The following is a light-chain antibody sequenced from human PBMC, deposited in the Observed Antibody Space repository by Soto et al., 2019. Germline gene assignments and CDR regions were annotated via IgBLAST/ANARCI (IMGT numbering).Light chain of an antibody. CDR3: QQRSNWPLT. CDR1: QSVTSY. CDR2: DAS. J-gene: IGKJ4*01. V-gene: IGKV3-11*01. Sequence: ESVVTQSPATLSLSPGERATLSFRASQSVTSYLAWYQQKPGQAPRLLIYDASNRATGIPARFSGSGSGTDFTLTISSLEPGDFEFYYCQQRSNWPLTFGGGTKVDIK.